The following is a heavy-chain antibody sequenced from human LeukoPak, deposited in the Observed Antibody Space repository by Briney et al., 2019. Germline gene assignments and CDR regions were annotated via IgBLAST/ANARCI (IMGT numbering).Heavy chain of an antibody. Sequence: PGGSLRLSCAPSGFTFSTHNMNWVRQAPGKGLEWVSYISSTSSTIYYADSVKGRFTISRDNDKNSLYLQMNNLRAEDTAVYYCARVFQSIALDYWGQGTLVTVSS. CDR3: ARVFQSIALDY. V-gene: IGHV3-48*01. J-gene: IGHJ4*02. CDR1: GFTFSTHN. D-gene: IGHD2-15*01. CDR2: ISSTSSTI.